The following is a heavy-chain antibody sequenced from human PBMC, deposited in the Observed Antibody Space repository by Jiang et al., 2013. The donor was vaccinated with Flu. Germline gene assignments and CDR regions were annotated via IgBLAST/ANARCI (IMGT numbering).Heavy chain of an antibody. J-gene: IGHJ4*02. CDR1: GYTFTSYA. D-gene: IGHD6-19*01. Sequence: SGAEVKKPGASVKVSCKASGYTFTSYAMHWVRQAPGQRLEWMGWINAGNGNTKYSQKFQGRVTITRDTSASTAYMELSSLRSEDTAVYYCARDRGSGWYYFDYWGQGTLVTVSS. V-gene: IGHV1-3*01. CDR3: ARDRGSGWYYFDY. CDR2: INAGNGNT.